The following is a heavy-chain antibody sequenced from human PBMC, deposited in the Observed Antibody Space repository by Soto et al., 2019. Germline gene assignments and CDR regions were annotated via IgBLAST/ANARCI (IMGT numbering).Heavy chain of an antibody. CDR3: ARERDLDGDFLDY. V-gene: IGHV4-59*01. CDR1: GGSISSYY. CDR2: IYYSGST. J-gene: IGHJ4*02. Sequence: LSLTCTVSGGSISSYYWSWIRQPPGKGLEWIGYIYYSGSTNYNPSLKSRVTISVDTSKNQFSLKLSSVTAADTAVYYCARERDLDGDFLDYWGQGTLVTVSS. D-gene: IGHD4-17*01.